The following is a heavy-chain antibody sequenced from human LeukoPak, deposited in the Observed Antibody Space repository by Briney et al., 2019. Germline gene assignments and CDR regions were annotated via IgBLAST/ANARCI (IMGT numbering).Heavy chain of an antibody. CDR2: ITPILGTS. Sequence: GASVKVSCKASGGTFSSYAFSWVREAPGQGLEWMGGITPILGTSNYAQKFQGRVTITTDEDTSTAYMELRSLRSDDTAVYYCARDQWELHNWFDPWGQGTLVTVS. J-gene: IGHJ5*02. CDR1: GGTFSSYA. D-gene: IGHD1-26*01. V-gene: IGHV1-69*05. CDR3: ARDQWELHNWFDP.